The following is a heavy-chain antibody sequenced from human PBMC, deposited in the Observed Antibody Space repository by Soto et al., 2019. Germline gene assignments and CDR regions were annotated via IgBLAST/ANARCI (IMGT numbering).Heavy chain of an antibody. CDR2: ISSSSSTI. V-gene: IGHV3-48*01. J-gene: IGHJ5*02. CDR3: ARDSFVVPTPGVFDP. CDR1: GVTFSSYS. D-gene: IGHD2-2*01. Sequence: PGGSLRLSCAASGVTFSSYSMNWVRQAPGKGLEWVSYISSSSSTIYYADSVKGRFTISRDNAKNSLYLQMNSLRAEDTAVYYCARDSFVVPTPGVFDPWGQGTLVTVSS.